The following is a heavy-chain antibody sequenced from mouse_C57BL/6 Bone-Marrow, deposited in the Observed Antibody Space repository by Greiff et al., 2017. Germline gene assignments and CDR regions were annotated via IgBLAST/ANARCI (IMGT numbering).Heavy chain of an antibody. J-gene: IGHJ3*01. Sequence: VKLLESGPGLVAPSQSLSITCTVSGFSLTSYAISWVRQPPGKGLEWLGVIWTGGGKNYNSALKSRLSISKDDSKSQVFLKMNSLQTDDTARYYCAILLAYWGQGTLVTVSA. V-gene: IGHV2-9-1*01. CDR3: AILLAY. CDR1: GFSLTSYA. CDR2: IWTGGGK. D-gene: IGHD1-1*01.